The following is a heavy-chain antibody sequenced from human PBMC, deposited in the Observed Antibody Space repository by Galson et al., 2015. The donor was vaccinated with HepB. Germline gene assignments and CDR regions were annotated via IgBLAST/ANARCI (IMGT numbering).Heavy chain of an antibody. D-gene: IGHD3-10*01. J-gene: IGHJ4*02. CDR3: ARLRSYGSGSYYLHYFDY. CDR1: GGSISSSRDY. CDR2: IYYSGST. Sequence: ETLSLTCTVSGGSISSSRDYWGWIRQPPGKGLEWIGSIYYSGSTYYNPSLKSRVTISVDTSKNQFSLKLSSVTAADTAVYYCARLRSYGSGSYYLHYFDYWGQGTLVTVSS. V-gene: IGHV4-39*01.